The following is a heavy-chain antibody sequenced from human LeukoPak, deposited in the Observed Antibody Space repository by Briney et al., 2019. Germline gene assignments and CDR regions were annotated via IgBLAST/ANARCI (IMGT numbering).Heavy chain of an antibody. J-gene: IGHJ4*02. V-gene: IGHV3-30-3*01. CDR1: GFTFSSYA. Sequence: GRSLRLSCAASGFTFSSYAMHWVRQAPGKGLEWVAVISYDGGNKYYADSVKGRFTISRDNSKNTLYLQMNSLRAEDTAVYYCARPLHYYGSGSSLNYWGQGTLVTVSS. CDR3: ARPLHYYGSGSSLNY. D-gene: IGHD3-10*01. CDR2: ISYDGGNK.